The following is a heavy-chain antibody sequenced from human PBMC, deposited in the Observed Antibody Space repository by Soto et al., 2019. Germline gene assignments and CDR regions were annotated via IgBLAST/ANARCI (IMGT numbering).Heavy chain of an antibody. CDR3: ASTPGYFDWLSPRSDAFDI. V-gene: IGHV4-61*01. Sequence: PSETLSLTCTVSGGSVSSGSYYWSWIRQPPGKGLEWIGYIYYSGSTNYNPSLKSRVTISVDTSKNQFSLKLSSVTAADTAVYYCASTPGYFDWLSPRSDAFDIWGQGTMVTVSS. CDR1: GGSVSSGSYY. CDR2: IYYSGST. J-gene: IGHJ3*02. D-gene: IGHD3-9*01.